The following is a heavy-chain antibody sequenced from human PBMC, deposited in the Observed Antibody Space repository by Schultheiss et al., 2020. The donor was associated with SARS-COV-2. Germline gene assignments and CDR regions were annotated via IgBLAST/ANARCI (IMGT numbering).Heavy chain of an antibody. Sequence: GGSLRLSCAASGFTFSSYEMNWVRQAPGKGLEWVGRIKSKTDGGTTDYAAPVKGRFTISRDDSKNTLYLQMNSLRAEDTAVYYCAKDGYNWNYFDYWGQGTLVTVSS. CDR1: GFTFSSYE. D-gene: IGHD1-20*01. CDR2: IKSKTDGGTT. J-gene: IGHJ4*02. CDR3: AKDGYNWNYFDY. V-gene: IGHV3-15*01.